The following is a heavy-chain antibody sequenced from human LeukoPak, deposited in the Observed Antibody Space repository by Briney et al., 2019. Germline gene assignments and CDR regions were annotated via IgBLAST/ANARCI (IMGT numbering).Heavy chain of an antibody. CDR2: ISGSSSYI. Sequence: GGSLRLSCAASGFTFSSYSMNWIRQAPGKGLEWVSSISGSSSYIYYADSVKGRFTISRDNAKNSLYLQMNSLRAEDTAVYYCASPRNYYDSSGYIFYWGQGTLVTVSS. D-gene: IGHD3-22*01. V-gene: IGHV3-21*01. CDR1: GFTFSSYS. J-gene: IGHJ4*02. CDR3: ASPRNYYDSSGYIFY.